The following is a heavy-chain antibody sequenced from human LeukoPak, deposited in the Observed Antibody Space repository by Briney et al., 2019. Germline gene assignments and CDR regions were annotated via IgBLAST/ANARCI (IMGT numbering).Heavy chain of an antibody. Sequence: ASVEVSCKASGYTFTSYDINWVRQATGQGLEWMGWMNPNSGNTGYAQKFQGRVTMTRNTSISTAYMELSSLRSEDTAVYYCARAPGNYDFWSGYYIYYYYYMDVWGKGTTVTVSS. J-gene: IGHJ6*03. CDR3: ARAPGNYDFWSGYYIYYYYYMDV. CDR1: GYTFTSYD. D-gene: IGHD3-3*01. CDR2: MNPNSGNT. V-gene: IGHV1-8*01.